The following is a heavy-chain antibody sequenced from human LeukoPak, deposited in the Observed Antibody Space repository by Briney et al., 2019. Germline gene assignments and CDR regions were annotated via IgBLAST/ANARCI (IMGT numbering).Heavy chain of an antibody. CDR2: IYTSGST. CDR1: GGSISSSSYH. Sequence: SETLSLTCTVSGGSISSSSYHWSWIRQPAGKGLEWIGRIYTSGSTNYNPSLKSRVTISLDTSKNQFSLKLSSVTAADTAVYYCARDGDIAARRTHYYYYYMDVWGKGTTVTISS. D-gene: IGHD2-15*01. V-gene: IGHV4-61*02. CDR3: ARDGDIAARRTHYYYYYMDV. J-gene: IGHJ6*03.